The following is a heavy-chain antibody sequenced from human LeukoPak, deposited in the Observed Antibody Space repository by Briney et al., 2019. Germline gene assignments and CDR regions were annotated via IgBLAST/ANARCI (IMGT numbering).Heavy chain of an antibody. CDR2: TYYRSKWYN. Sequence: SQTLSLTCAISGDSVSSNSGVWNWIRQSPSRGLEWLGKTYYRSKWYNDYAVSVKSRITINPDTSKNQFSLHLNSVTPEDTAVHYCARSLWGGAFDVWGQGTMVAVSS. CDR1: GDSVSSNSGV. V-gene: IGHV6-1*01. J-gene: IGHJ3*01. D-gene: IGHD3-16*01. CDR3: ARSLWGGAFDV.